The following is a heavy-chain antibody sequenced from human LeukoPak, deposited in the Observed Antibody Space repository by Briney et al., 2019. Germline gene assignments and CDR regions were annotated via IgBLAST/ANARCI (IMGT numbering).Heavy chain of an antibody. J-gene: IGHJ4*02. V-gene: IGHV1-69*06. CDR1: GGTFSSYA. D-gene: IGHD4-17*01. CDR2: TIPIFGTA. CDR3: ARGVYYGDYSLDY. Sequence: SVKVSCKASGGTFSSYAISWVRQAPGQGLEWMGGTIPIFGTANYAQKFQGRVTITADKSTSTAYMELSSLRSEDTAVYYCARGVYYGDYSLDYWGQGTLVTVSS.